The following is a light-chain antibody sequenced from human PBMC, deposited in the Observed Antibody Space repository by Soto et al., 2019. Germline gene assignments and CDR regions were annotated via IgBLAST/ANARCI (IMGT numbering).Light chain of an antibody. CDR3: QTWDIGTVV. J-gene: IGLJ2*01. V-gene: IGLV4-69*01. CDR2: LNSDGSH. CDR1: SGHSNYA. Sequence: QLVLTQSPSASASLGASVKLTCTLSSGHSNYAVAWHQQQPEKGPRYLMSLNSDGSHTKGDGIPDRFSGSSSGAERYLTISSLQSEDEADYYCQTWDIGTVVFGGGTKLTVL.